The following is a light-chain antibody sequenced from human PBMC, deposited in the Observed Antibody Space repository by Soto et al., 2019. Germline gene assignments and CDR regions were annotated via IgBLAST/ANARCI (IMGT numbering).Light chain of an antibody. CDR1: QTTNTW. V-gene: IGKV1-5*01. CDR2: DAS. J-gene: IGKJ2*01. CDR3: QQYISYPYT. Sequence: GDRVTITCRASQTTNTWLAWYQQKPGTAPKLLIYDASSLEGGVPSRFSASGSGTEFTRTISSLQPDELATYYCQQYISYPYTFGQGTKVEI.